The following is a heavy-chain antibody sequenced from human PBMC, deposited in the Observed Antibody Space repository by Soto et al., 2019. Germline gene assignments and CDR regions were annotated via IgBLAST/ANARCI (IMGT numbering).Heavy chain of an antibody. CDR2: ISAYNGNT. V-gene: IGHV1-18*01. CDR3: ASTSSGYYEADY. Sequence: QVQLVQSGAEVKKPGASVKVSCKASGYTFTSYGISWVRQAPGRGLEWMGWISAYNGNTNYAQKLQGRVTMTTDTATSTAYMELTSLISDDTAVYYCASTSSGYYEADYWGQGTLVTVSS. J-gene: IGHJ4*02. D-gene: IGHD3-22*01. CDR1: GYTFTSYG.